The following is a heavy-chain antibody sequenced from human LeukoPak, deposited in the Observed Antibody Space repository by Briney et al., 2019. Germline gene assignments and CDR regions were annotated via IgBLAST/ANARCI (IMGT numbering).Heavy chain of an antibody. V-gene: IGHV1-2*06. CDR2: INPNSGGT. CDR1: GYTFTGYY. D-gene: IGHD3-22*01. J-gene: IGHJ4*02. CDR3: ARVGGRTTWGPTMSDSSGYYYNY. Sequence: ASVKVSCKASGYTFTGYYMHWVRQAPGQGLEWMGRINPNSGGTNYAQKFQGRVTMTRDTSISTAYMELSRLRSYDTAVYYCARVGGRTTWGPTMSDSSGYYYNYWGQGTLVTVSS.